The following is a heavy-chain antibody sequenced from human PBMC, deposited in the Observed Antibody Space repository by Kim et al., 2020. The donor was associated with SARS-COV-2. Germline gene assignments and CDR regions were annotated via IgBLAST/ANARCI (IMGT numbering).Heavy chain of an antibody. V-gene: IGHV3-11*06. Sequence: GRFTVSRDNSENSLNLQMNNLRAEDTAVYYCARDPHPKRRYKYFDYWGQGALVTVSS. D-gene: IGHD2-2*02. CDR3: ARDPHPKRRYKYFDY. J-gene: IGHJ4*02.